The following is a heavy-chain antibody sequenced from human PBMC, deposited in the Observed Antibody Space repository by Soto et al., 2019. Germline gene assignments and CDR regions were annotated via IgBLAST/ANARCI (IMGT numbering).Heavy chain of an antibody. Sequence: QVQLVQSGADVKKPGASVKVSCKASGYSFIDYGISWVSQAPGQGLEWMGWISAYNGNTNYAQKVHGRVSTTTDTSTYTAYMALRRLRSDVTAVYYCARRIQLWPPAYFDLWGRGTLVTVSS. V-gene: IGHV1-18*01. CDR2: ISAYNGNT. J-gene: IGHJ2*01. CDR3: ARRIQLWPPAYFDL. CDR1: GYSFIDYG. D-gene: IGHD5-18*01.